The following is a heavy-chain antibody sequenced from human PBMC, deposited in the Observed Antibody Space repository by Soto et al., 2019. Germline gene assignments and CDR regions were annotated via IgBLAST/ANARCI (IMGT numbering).Heavy chain of an antibody. D-gene: IGHD6-19*01. V-gene: IGHV4-39*01. Sequence: PSETLSLTCTVSGGSISSSSYYWGWIRQPPGKGLEWIGSIYYSGSTYYNPSLKSRVTISVDTSKNQFSLKQSSVTAADTAVYYCARPENGLVGYWGQGTLVTVSS. CDR3: ARPENGLVGY. CDR2: IYYSGST. CDR1: GGSISSSSYY. J-gene: IGHJ4*02.